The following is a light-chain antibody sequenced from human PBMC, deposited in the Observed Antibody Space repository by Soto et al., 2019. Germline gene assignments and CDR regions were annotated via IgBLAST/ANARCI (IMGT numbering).Light chain of an antibody. V-gene: IGLV2-14*01. J-gene: IGLJ1*01. CDR1: SSDVGGYNY. CDR3: SSYTSSSTLHYV. CDR2: DVS. Sequence: QSVLTQPASVSGSPGQSITISCTGTSSDVGGYNYVSWDQQHPGKAPKLMIYDVSNRPSGVSNRFSGSKSGNTASLTISGLRAEDEADYYCSSYTSSSTLHYVFGTGTKVTVL.